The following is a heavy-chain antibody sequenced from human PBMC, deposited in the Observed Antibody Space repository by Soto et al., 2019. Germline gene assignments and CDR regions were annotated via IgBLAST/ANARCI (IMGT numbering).Heavy chain of an antibody. J-gene: IGHJ5*02. CDR3: ARGGYCSSTSCYNNWFDP. Sequence: ASVKVSCKASGYTFTSYGINWVRQATGQGLEWMGWMNPNSGNTGYAQKFQGRVTMTRNTSISTAYMELSSLRSEDTAVYYCARGGYCSSTSCYNNWFDPWGQGTLVTVSS. V-gene: IGHV1-8*02. CDR2: MNPNSGNT. D-gene: IGHD2-2*01. CDR1: GYTFTSYG.